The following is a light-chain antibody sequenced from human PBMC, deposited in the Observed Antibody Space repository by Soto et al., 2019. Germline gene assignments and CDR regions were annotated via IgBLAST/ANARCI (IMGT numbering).Light chain of an antibody. Sequence: QSVLTQPPSVSAAPGQKVTISCSGSSSNIGSDYVSWYQQLPGTAAKLLIYENSERPSGIPDRFSGSKSGTSATLGITGLQTGEEADYYCGAWDSSLTGGVFGGGTKLTVL. J-gene: IGLJ2*01. CDR3: GAWDSSLTGGV. V-gene: IGLV1-51*02. CDR2: ENS. CDR1: SSNIGSDY.